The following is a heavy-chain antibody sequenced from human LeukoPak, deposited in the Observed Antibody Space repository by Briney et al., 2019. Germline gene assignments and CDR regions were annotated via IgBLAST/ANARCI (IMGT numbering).Heavy chain of an antibody. V-gene: IGHV4-59*01. Sequence: SETLSLTCTVSGGSISSYYWSCIRQPPGKGLEWIGFIYYGGSTNYNPSLKSRVTISVDTSKHQFSLKLSSVTAADTAVYYCTRGGKNYYDINIFDYWGQGTLVTVSS. CDR1: GGSISSYY. CDR2: IYYGGST. CDR3: TRGGKNYYDINIFDY. J-gene: IGHJ4*02. D-gene: IGHD1-26*01.